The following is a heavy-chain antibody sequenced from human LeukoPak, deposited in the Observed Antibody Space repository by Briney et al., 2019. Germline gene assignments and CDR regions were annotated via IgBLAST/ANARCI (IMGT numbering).Heavy chain of an antibody. CDR2: INHSGST. Sequence: SETLSLTCAVYGGSFSGYYWSWIRQPPGKGLEWIGEINHSGSTNYNPSLKSRVTISVDTSKNQFSLKLSSVTAADTAVYYRARTGTRPGIAVAGSDYWGQGTLVTVSS. CDR1: GGSFSGYY. V-gene: IGHV4-34*01. D-gene: IGHD6-13*01. J-gene: IGHJ4*02. CDR3: ARTGTRPGIAVAGSDY.